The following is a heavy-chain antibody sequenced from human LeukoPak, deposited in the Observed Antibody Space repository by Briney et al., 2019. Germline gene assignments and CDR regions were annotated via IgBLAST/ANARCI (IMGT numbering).Heavy chain of an antibody. J-gene: IGHJ3*02. CDR2: INHSGST. Sequence: PAETLSLTCAVYGGSFRGYYWSWIRQPPGKGLEWIGEINHSGSTNYNPSLKSRVTISVDTSKNQFSLKLSSVTAADTAVYYCARPIAGAGMHAFDIWGQGTMVTVSS. CDR1: GGSFRGYY. V-gene: IGHV4-34*01. CDR3: ARPIAGAGMHAFDI. D-gene: IGHD6-13*01.